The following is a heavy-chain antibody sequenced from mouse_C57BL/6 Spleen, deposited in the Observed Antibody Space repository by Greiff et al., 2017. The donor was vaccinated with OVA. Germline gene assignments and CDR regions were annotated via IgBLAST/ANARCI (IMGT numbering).Heavy chain of an antibody. V-gene: IGHV1-42*01. CDR2: INPSTGGT. CDR3: ARSDPWFAD. CDR1: GYSFTGYY. J-gene: IGHJ3*01. Sequence: VQLKQSGPELVKPGASVKISCKASGYSFTGYYTNWVKQSPEKSLEWIGEINPSTGGTTYNQKFKAKATLTVDKSSSTAYMQLKSLTSEDSAVYYCARSDPWFADWGQGTLVTVSA.